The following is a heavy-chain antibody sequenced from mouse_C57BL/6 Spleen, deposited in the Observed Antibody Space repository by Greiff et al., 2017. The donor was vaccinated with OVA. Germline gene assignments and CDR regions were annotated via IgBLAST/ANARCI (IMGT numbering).Heavy chain of an antibody. CDR3: ARDYWDGYFDV. CDR1: GYSITSGYY. Sequence: EVKLQESGPGLVKPSQSLSLTCSVTGYSITSGYYWNWIRQFPGNKLEWMGYLSYDGSNNYNPSLKNRISITRDTSKNQYFLKLNSVTTEDTATYYCARDYWDGYFDVWGTGTTVTVSS. CDR2: LSYDGSN. D-gene: IGHD4-1*01. V-gene: IGHV3-6*01. J-gene: IGHJ1*03.